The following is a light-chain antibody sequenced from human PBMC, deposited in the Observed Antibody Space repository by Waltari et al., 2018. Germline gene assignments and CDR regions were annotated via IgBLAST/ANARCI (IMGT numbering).Light chain of an antibody. CDR1: QTLNNNY. Sequence: EIVLTQSPGTLSLSAGERATLPCKASQTLNNNYLAWYQQKPGQSPRRLIFGASKRATGIPDRFSGRGSGTDFTLTISRLETEDFAMYYCQQYGSSPYSFGQGARVEIK. J-gene: IGKJ2*01. V-gene: IGKV3-20*01. CDR3: QQYGSSPYS. CDR2: GAS.